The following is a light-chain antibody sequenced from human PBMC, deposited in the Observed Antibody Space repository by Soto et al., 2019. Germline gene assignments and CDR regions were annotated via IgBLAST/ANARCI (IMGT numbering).Light chain of an antibody. J-gene: IGKJ3*01. V-gene: IGKV3-11*01. Sequence: EIVLTQSPATLSLSPGERATLSCRASQSVSSYLAWYQQKPGQAPRLLINDAANRATGIPARLSGSVSGTDFTLTISCLEPEDFAVYYCQQRSNWPPVFTFGPGTKVDIK. CDR3: QQRSNWPPVFT. CDR1: QSVSSY. CDR2: DAA.